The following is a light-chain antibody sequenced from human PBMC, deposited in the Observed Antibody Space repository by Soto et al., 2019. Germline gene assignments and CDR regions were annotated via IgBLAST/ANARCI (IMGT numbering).Light chain of an antibody. Sequence: DIQLTQSPSFLSASVGDRVTITCRASQGISSYLAWYQQTPGKAPKLLIYAASTLQGGVPSRFSGSGSGTEFTLTISSLQPEDFATYYCQRLNVYLFTFGPGTKVDFK. CDR3: QRLNVYLFT. CDR2: AAS. CDR1: QGISSY. V-gene: IGKV1-9*01. J-gene: IGKJ3*01.